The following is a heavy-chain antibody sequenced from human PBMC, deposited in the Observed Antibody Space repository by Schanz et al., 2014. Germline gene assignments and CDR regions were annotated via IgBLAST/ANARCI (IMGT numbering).Heavy chain of an antibody. CDR2: IWYDENNK. CDR1: GFTFSSYG. J-gene: IGHJ3*02. Sequence: QVQLVESGGGVVQFGRSLRLSCVASGFTFSSYGMHWVRQAPGKGLEWVAVIWYDENNKYYADSVKGRFTMSRDNSKNTLYLQTNSLRAEDTAVYYCARDRGHGDLPGDIWGQGTMVTVSS. CDR3: ARDRGHGDLPGDI. V-gene: IGHV3-33*01. D-gene: IGHD4-17*01.